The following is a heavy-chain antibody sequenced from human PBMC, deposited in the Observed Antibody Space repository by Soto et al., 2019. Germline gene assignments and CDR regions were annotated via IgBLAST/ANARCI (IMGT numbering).Heavy chain of an antibody. Sequence: GGSLRLSCAASGFTFSSYAMNWVRQAPGKGLEWVSVISGSGGSTYYADSVKGRFTISRDNSKNTLYLQMNSLRAEDTAVYYCARARATIAAAAIFDCWGQGTLVTVSS. D-gene: IGHD6-13*01. CDR1: GFTFSSYA. CDR2: ISGSGGST. J-gene: IGHJ4*02. V-gene: IGHV3-23*01. CDR3: ARARATIAAAAIFDC.